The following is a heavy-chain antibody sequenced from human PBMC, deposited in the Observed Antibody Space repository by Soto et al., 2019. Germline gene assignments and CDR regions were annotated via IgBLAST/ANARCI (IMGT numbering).Heavy chain of an antibody. CDR3: ARGGLGYCSGGRCPQNCFDP. D-gene: IGHD2-15*01. Sequence: QVQLVQSGAEVKKPGASVKVSCKASGYTFTSFGITWVRQALGQGLEWLGWSSPYNGNTHYVLKFQGRVTMTTDTSTSTAYMELRSLRSDDTAVYYCARGGLGYCSGGRCPQNCFDPWGQGTLVTVSS. J-gene: IGHJ5*02. CDR1: GYTFTSFG. CDR2: SSPYNGNT. V-gene: IGHV1-18*01.